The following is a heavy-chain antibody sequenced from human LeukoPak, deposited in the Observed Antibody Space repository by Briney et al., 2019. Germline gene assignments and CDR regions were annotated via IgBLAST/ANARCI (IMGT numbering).Heavy chain of an antibody. J-gene: IGHJ1*01. CDR2: IYYSGST. V-gene: IGHV4-30-4*08. CDR3: ARVLSYSSGYSSVEYFQH. CDR1: GGSISSGDYY. Sequence: SETLSLTCTVSGGSISSGDYYWSWIRQPPRKGLEWIGYIYYSGSTYYNPSLKSRVTISVDTSKNQFSLKLSSVTAADTAVYYCARVLSYSSGYSSVEYFQHWGQGTLVTVSS. D-gene: IGHD3-22*01.